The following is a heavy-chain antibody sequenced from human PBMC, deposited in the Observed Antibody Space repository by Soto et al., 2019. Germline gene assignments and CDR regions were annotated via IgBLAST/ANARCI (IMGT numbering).Heavy chain of an antibody. J-gene: IGHJ4*02. CDR2: INTYSGNR. CDR1: GYSFTSYG. V-gene: IGHV1-18*01. Sequence: QIQLVQSGSELRKPGASVKVSCKASGYSFTSYGINWVRQAPGQGLEGMGWINTYSGNRNYAQKFDDRVTMTTDTSTSTVYIGLRRLRSDDTAVYYCARDRLRGYDSSGFYSWGQGTLVTVSS. CDR3: ARDRLRGYDSSGFYS. D-gene: IGHD3-22*01.